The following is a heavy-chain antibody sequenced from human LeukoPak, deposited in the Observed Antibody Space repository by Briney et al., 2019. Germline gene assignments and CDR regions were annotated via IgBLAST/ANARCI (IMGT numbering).Heavy chain of an antibody. CDR3: AREATSGVNLLDY. CDR1: GFTFSSYG. J-gene: IGHJ4*02. Sequence: GGSLRLSCAASGFTFSSYGMHWVRQAPGKGLEWVAVIWYDGSNKYYADSVKGRFTISRDNSKNTLYLQMNSLRAEDTAVYYCAREATSGVNLLDYWGQGTLVTVSS. V-gene: IGHV3-33*01. D-gene: IGHD2-8*01. CDR2: IWYDGSNK.